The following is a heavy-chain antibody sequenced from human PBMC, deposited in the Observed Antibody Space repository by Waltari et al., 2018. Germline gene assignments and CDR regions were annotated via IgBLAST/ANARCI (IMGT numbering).Heavy chain of an antibody. CDR3: ARRMATTPCFDY. D-gene: IGHD5-12*01. CDR2: IYYSGST. Sequence: QLQLQESGPGLVKPSETLSLTCTVSGGSISSSRYYWGWIRQPPGKGLEWIGSIYYSGSTYYNPSLKSRVTISVDTSKNQFSLKLSSVTAADTAVYYCARRMATTPCFDYWGQGTLVTVSS. J-gene: IGHJ4*02. V-gene: IGHV4-39*07. CDR1: GGSISSSRYY.